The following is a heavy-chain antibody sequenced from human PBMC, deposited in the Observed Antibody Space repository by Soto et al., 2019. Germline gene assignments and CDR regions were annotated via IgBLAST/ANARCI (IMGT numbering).Heavy chain of an antibody. Sequence: SLKISCKASGYTFSNDWIAWVRQMPGKGLEWMGIIYPGDSDTRYSPSFQGQVTFSADTSISTAFLQWGRLRASDTAMYYCARLHGRDWSNAVDYWGQGTLVTVSS. CDR1: GYTFSNDW. D-gene: IGHD3-9*01. CDR3: ARLHGRDWSNAVDY. J-gene: IGHJ4*02. CDR2: IYPGDSDT. V-gene: IGHV5-51*01.